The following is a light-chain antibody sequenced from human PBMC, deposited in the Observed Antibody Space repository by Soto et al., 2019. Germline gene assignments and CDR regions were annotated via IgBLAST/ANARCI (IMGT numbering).Light chain of an antibody. CDR2: DAS. CDR1: QSVGSR. Sequence: ERVMTQSPATLSVSPGERATLSCRASQSVGSRLAWYQQKPGQAPRLLIYDASTRATGIPARFSGSGSGTEFTLTISSLQSEDFADYYCQQYNVWPPLTFGGGTKVEIK. CDR3: QQYNVWPPLT. J-gene: IGKJ4*01. V-gene: IGKV3-15*01.